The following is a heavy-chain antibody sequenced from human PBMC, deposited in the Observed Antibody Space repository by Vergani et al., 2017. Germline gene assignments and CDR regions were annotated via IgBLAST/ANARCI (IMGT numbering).Heavy chain of an antibody. Sequence: EVQLLESGGGLVQPGGSLRLSCAASGFTFSSYAMSWVRQAPGKGLEWVSAISGSGGSTYDADSVKGRFTISRDNSKNTLYLQMNSLRAEDTAVYYCAKDLRRLDIVVVPAAISIDYWGQGTLVTVSS. D-gene: IGHD2-2*03. CDR1: GFTFSSYA. CDR2: ISGSGGST. CDR3: AKDLRRLDIVVVPAAISIDY. V-gene: IGHV3-23*01. J-gene: IGHJ4*02.